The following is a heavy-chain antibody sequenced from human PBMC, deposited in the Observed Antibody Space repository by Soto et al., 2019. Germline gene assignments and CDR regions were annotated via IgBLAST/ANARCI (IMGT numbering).Heavy chain of an antibody. D-gene: IGHD6-13*01. CDR2: IFYSGRT. Sequence: QVQLQEWGPGLVKPSQTLSLTCTVSGASISSDSHYWSWIRQHPGKGLEWIGHIFYSGRTYYNPSLRSRVTISGDTSKNQFSLKLSSVTAADTAVYYCARAAAGGRYYYYGMDVWGQGTTVTVSS. J-gene: IGHJ6*02. CDR3: ARAAAGGRYYYYGMDV. V-gene: IGHV4-31*03. CDR1: GASISSDSHY.